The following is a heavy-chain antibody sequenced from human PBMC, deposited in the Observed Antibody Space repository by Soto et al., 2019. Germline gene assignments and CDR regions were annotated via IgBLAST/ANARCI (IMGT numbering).Heavy chain of an antibody. D-gene: IGHD5-12*01. Sequence: QVQLQESGPGLVKPSETLSLTCTVSGGSISSYYWSWIRQPPGKGLEWIGYIYYSGSTNYNPSLKSRVTISVDTSEIQFSLKLSSVTAADTAVYYCARRHSVEMATKNAFDIWGQGTMVTVSS. J-gene: IGHJ3*02. V-gene: IGHV4-59*01. CDR2: IYYSGST. CDR1: GGSISSYY. CDR3: ARRHSVEMATKNAFDI.